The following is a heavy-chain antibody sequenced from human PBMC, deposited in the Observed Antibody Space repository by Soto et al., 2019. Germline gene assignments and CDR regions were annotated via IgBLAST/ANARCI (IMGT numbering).Heavy chain of an antibody. CDR1: GGSISSSNW. J-gene: IGHJ6*02. CDR3: ARVSGSYYYGMDV. CDR2: IYHSGST. D-gene: IGHD1-26*01. Sequence: QVQLQESGPGLVKPSGTLSLTCAVSGGSISSSNWWSWVRQPPGKGLEWIGEIYHSGSTNYNPSLRSRVTISVDTSKNQFSLTLSSVTAADTAVYYCARVSGSYYYGMDVWGQGTTVTVSS. V-gene: IGHV4-4*02.